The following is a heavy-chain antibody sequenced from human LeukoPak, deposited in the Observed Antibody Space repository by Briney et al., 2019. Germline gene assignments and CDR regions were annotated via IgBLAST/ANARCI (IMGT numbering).Heavy chain of an antibody. J-gene: IGHJ4*02. CDR3: ARVVMCSGGICYRSTGLN. Sequence: SVKVSCKASGGTFSSYAISWVRQAPGQGLEWMGRIIPILGIANYAQKFQGRVTITADKSTSTAYMELSSLRSEDTAVYYCARVVMCSGGICYRSTGLNWGQGTLVTVSS. D-gene: IGHD2-15*01. CDR2: IIPILGIA. CDR1: GGTFSSYA. V-gene: IGHV1-69*04.